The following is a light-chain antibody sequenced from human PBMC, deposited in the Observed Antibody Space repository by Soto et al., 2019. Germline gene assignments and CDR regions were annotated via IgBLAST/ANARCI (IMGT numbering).Light chain of an antibody. J-gene: IGKJ2*02. CDR2: GTS. Sequence: EIVLTQSPGTLSLSSGERATLSCRASQSVTSNSLAWYQQRPGQAPRLLIYGTSTRATGIPDRFSGSGSGTDFTLIISRLEPEDFAMYYCQQYGTSPCTFGQGTKVDLK. CDR3: QQYGTSPCT. CDR1: QSVTSNS. V-gene: IGKV3-20*01.